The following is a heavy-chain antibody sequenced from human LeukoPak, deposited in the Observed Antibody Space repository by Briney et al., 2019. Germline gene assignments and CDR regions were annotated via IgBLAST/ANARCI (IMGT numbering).Heavy chain of an antibody. Sequence: SDTLSLTCTVSGGSISSYYWSSIRQPAGKGLDCIGRTYTSGSTNYNPSLKSRVTMSVDTSKNQLSLKLSSVTAADTAVYYCARARFGEPSAPFQHWGQGTLVTVSS. CDR1: GGSISSYY. D-gene: IGHD3-10*01. V-gene: IGHV4-4*07. J-gene: IGHJ1*01. CDR3: ARARFGEPSAPFQH. CDR2: TYTSGST.